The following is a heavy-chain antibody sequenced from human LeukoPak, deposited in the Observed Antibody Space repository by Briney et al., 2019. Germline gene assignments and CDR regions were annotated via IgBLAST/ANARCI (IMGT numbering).Heavy chain of an antibody. J-gene: IGHJ6*02. CDR3: ARDGYYYDSSGYNYYYYGMDV. CDR2: MNPNSGNT. Sequence: GASVKVSCKASGYTFTSYDINWVRQATGQGLEWMGWMNPNSGNTGYAQKFQGRVTMTRNTSISTAYMELSSLRSEDTAVYYCARDGYYYDSSGYNYYYYGMDVWGQGTTVTVSS. D-gene: IGHD3-22*01. V-gene: IGHV1-8*01. CDR1: GYTFTSYD.